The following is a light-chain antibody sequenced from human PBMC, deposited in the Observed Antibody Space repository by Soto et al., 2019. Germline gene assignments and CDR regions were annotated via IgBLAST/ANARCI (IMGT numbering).Light chain of an antibody. J-gene: IGKJ1*01. CDR1: QSVSTT. V-gene: IGKV3-15*01. CDR2: GAS. Sequence: EIVMTQSPATLFVSPGERATLSCRASQSVSTTLAWYQQKPGQAPRILIYGASTRDTGIPVRFSGSGSGTEFTLTLSRLQSEDFQVYYCQQYNNWPRMFGQGTKVDIK. CDR3: QQYNNWPRM.